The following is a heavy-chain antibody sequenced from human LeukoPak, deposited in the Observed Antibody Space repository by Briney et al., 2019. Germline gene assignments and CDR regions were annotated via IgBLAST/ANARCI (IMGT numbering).Heavy chain of an antibody. J-gene: IGHJ6*02. D-gene: IGHD2-21*02. Sequence: GGSLRLSCAASGFTFSSYSMNWVRQAPGKGLEWVSSISSSSSYIYYADSVKGRFTISRDNSKNTLYLQMNSLRAEDTAVYYCARDRDCGGDCYPLPYYYYYGMDVWGQGTTVTVSS. CDR2: ISSSSSYI. CDR3: ARDRDCGGDCYPLPYYYYYGMDV. V-gene: IGHV3-21*01. CDR1: GFTFSSYS.